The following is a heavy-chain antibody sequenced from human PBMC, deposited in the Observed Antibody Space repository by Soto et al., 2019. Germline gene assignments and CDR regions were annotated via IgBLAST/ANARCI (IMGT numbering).Heavy chain of an antibody. CDR1: GFPFSRYW. J-gene: IGHJ4*02. Sequence: EVQLVESGGGLVQPGGSLRLSCAASGFPFSRYWMHWVRQTPGKGLVWVSRIDNTGSVITYADSVKGRFTISRDNAKNTLYPQMNSLRAEDTAVYYCARDQTVAGPTTFDYCGQGTLVTVSS. CDR3: ARDQTVAGPTTFDY. D-gene: IGHD6-19*01. V-gene: IGHV3-74*01. CDR2: IDNTGSVI.